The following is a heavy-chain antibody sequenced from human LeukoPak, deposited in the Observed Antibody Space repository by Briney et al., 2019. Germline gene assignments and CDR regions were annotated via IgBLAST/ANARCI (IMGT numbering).Heavy chain of an antibody. CDR1: GFTVSSNS. D-gene: IGHD3-10*01. CDR3: AKEYYYGSGDY. V-gene: IGHV3-23*01. Sequence: GGSLRLSCTVSGFTVSSNSMSWVRQAPGRGLEWVSAISGSGGSTYYADSVKGRFTISRDNSKNTLYLQMNSLRAEDTAVYYCAKEYYYGSGDYWGQGTLVTVSS. J-gene: IGHJ4*02. CDR2: ISGSGGST.